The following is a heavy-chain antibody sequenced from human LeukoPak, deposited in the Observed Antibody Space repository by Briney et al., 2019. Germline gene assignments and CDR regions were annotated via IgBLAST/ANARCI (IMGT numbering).Heavy chain of an antibody. J-gene: IGHJ4*02. Sequence: GGSLRLSCAASGFTFSIYAMSWVRQAPGKGLQWVSSITSRGESTWYVGSVKGRFTITRDNSKNTLYLQMNSLRAEDTAVYYCAKDSRQYDFWSGPGDYWGQGTLVTVSS. CDR2: ITSRGEST. CDR3: AKDSRQYDFWSGPGDY. V-gene: IGHV3-23*01. D-gene: IGHD3-3*01. CDR1: GFTFSIYA.